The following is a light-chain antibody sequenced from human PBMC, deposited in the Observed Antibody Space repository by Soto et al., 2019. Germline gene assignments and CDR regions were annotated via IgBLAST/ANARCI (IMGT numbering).Light chain of an antibody. CDR1: QSISSW. J-gene: IGKJ1*01. V-gene: IGKV1-5*03. Sequence: DIQMTQSPSPLSASVGDRVTIPCRASQSISSWLAWYQQKPGKAPKLLVYKASSLESGVPSRFSGSGSGTEVTLTISSLQPDDFANYYCQQYNSSPLPFGQGTKVELQ. CDR3: QQYNSSPLP. CDR2: KAS.